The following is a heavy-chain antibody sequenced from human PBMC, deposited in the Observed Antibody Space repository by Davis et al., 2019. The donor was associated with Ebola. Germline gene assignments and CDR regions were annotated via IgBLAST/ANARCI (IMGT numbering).Heavy chain of an antibody. V-gene: IGHV1-18*01. CDR1: GYTFTSYG. Sequence: ASVKVSCKASGYTFTSYGISWVRQAPGQGLEWMGWISAYNGNTNYAQKLQGRVTITRDTSASTAYMELSSLRSEDTAVYYCARFSGMDVWGQGTTVTVSS. J-gene: IGHJ6*02. CDR3: ARFSGMDV. CDR2: ISAYNGNT.